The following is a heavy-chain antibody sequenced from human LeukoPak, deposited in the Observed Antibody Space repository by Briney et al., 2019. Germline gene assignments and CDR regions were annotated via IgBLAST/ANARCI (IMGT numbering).Heavy chain of an antibody. CDR3: AKALFVDIVATFDP. CDR2: ISGSGGST. V-gene: IGHV3-23*01. CDR1: GFTFTHAW. D-gene: IGHD5-12*01. Sequence: GGSLRLSCAASGFTFTHAWMSWVRQAPGKGLEWVSAISGSGGSTYYADSVKGRFTISRDNSKNTLYLQMNSLRAEDTAVYYCAKALFVDIVATFDPWGQGTLVTVSS. J-gene: IGHJ5*02.